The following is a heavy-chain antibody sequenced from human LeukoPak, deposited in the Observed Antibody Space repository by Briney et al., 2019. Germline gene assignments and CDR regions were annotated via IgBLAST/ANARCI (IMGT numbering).Heavy chain of an antibody. Sequence: SETLSLTCNVSGGSISSNYWSWIRQPPGKGLEWIGYIYYSGSTNYNPSLKSRVTISVDTSKNQFSLKLSSVTAADTAVYYCARASGVRNYDSSGYYFDYWGQGTLVTVSS. CDR1: GGSISSNY. V-gene: IGHV4-59*01. CDR2: IYYSGST. D-gene: IGHD3-22*01. J-gene: IGHJ4*02. CDR3: ARASGVRNYDSSGYYFDY.